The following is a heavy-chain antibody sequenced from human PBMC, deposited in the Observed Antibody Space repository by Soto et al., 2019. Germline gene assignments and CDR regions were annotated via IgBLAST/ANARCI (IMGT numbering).Heavy chain of an antibody. J-gene: IGHJ6*02. CDR2: ISSSGGNT. D-gene: IGHD3-16*01. Sequence: PGGSLRLSCAASGFTFSPYAMTWVRQAPGKGLEWVSSISSSGGNTNYADSVKGRFTVSRDNSKRTLSLQMNSLTEEDTAIYYCAKGLRRLLRTQYYYGLDVWCRGTRVTV. CDR3: AKGLRRLLRTQYYYGLDV. V-gene: IGHV3-23*01. CDR1: GFTFSPYA.